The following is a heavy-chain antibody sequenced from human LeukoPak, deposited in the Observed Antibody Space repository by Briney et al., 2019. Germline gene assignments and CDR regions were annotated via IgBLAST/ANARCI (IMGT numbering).Heavy chain of an antibody. Sequence: SETLSLTCTVSGGSVSSSTYYWGWIRQPPGKELEWIGTIYYSGSTYYNPSLKSRVTISVDTSKNQFSLKLSSVTAADTAVYYCARHKDYYYSYMDVWGKGTTVTISS. CDR3: ARHKDYYYSYMDV. V-gene: IGHV4-39*01. J-gene: IGHJ6*03. CDR2: IYYSGST. CDR1: GGSVSSSTYY.